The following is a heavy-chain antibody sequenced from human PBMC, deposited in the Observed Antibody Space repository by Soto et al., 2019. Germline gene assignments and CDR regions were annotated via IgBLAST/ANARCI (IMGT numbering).Heavy chain of an antibody. Sequence: SETLSLTCTVSGGSISSGDYYWSWIRQPPGKGLEWIGYIYYSGSTYYNPSLKSRVTISVDTSKNQFSLKLSSVTAADTAVYYCARADNYYDSSGYLAGTSYFDYWGQGTLVTVSS. J-gene: IGHJ4*02. CDR3: ARADNYYDSSGYLAGTSYFDY. D-gene: IGHD3-22*01. CDR1: GGSISSGDYY. V-gene: IGHV4-30-4*01. CDR2: IYYSGST.